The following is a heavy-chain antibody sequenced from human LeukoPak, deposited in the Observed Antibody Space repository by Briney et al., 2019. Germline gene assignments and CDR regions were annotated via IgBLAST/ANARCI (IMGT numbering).Heavy chain of an antibody. CDR1: GYTFTGYY. D-gene: IGHD3-22*01. Sequence: ASVKVSCKASGYTFTGYYMHWVRQAPGQGLEWMGWINPNSGGTNYAQKFQGRVAMTRDTSISTAYMELSRLRSDDTAVYYCARVYRGSSGYGIDFDYWGQGTLVTVSS. CDR2: INPNSGGT. J-gene: IGHJ4*02. CDR3: ARVYRGSSGYGIDFDY. V-gene: IGHV1-2*02.